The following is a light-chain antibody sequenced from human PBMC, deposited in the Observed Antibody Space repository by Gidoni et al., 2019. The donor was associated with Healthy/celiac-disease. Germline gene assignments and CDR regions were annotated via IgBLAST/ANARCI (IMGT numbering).Light chain of an antibody. J-gene: IGLJ2*01. Sequence: QSALTQPPSASGSPGQSVTISCTGTSSDVGIYNYVSWYQQHPGKAPKLIIYEVSKRPSGVPDRFSGSKSGNTASLTVSGLQAADEATYYCSSYAGSNNVVFGGGTKLTVL. CDR2: EVS. V-gene: IGLV2-8*01. CDR3: SSYAGSNNVV. CDR1: SSDVGIYNY.